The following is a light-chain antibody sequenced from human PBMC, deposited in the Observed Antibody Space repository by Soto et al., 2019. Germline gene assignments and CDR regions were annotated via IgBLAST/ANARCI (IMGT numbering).Light chain of an antibody. J-gene: IGKJ4*01. CDR3: QQYNNWRPLT. CDR2: GGS. CDR1: RSVNSN. V-gene: IGKV3-15*01. Sequence: EIVMTPYQATLSVSPGERATRSCRASRSVNSNLAWYQHKPGQAPRLLIYGGSTRATGIPARFSGSDSGTEFTLTISSLQSEDSAVYYCQQYNNWRPLTFGGGTKVDIK.